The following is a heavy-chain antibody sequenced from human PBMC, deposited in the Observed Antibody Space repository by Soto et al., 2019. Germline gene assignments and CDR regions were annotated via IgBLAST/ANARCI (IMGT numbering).Heavy chain of an antibody. D-gene: IGHD6-19*01. V-gene: IGHV4-34*01. CDR2: INHSGST. J-gene: IGHJ4*02. CDR1: GGSFSGYY. Sequence: QVQLQQWGAGLLKPSETLSLTCAVYGGSFSGYYWSWIRQPPGKGLEWIGEINHSGSTNYNPSLKSRVTISVDTSKIQFSLKLSSVTAADTAVYYCARGGIAVAGTTGFDYWGQGTLVTVSS. CDR3: ARGGIAVAGTTGFDY.